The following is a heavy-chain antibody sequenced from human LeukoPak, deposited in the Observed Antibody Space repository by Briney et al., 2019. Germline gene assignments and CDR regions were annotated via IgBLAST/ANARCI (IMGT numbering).Heavy chain of an antibody. CDR2: IYPGDSDT. V-gene: IGHV5-51*01. D-gene: IGHD5-18*01. CDR1: GYSFTSYW. CDR3: ARGRVDTAMVIGAFDI. Sequence: PGESLKISCKGSGYSFTSYWIGWVRQMPGKGLEWMGIIYPGDSDTRYSPSFQGQVTISADKSISTAYLQWSSLKASDTAMYYCARGRVDTAMVIGAFDIWGQGTMVTVSS. J-gene: IGHJ3*02.